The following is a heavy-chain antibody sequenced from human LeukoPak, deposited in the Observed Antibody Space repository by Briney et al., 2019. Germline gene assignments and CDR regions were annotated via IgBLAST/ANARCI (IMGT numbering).Heavy chain of an antibody. V-gene: IGHV3-7*03. CDR3: ARRNAMDV. J-gene: IGHJ6*02. Sequence: QTGGSLRLSCAASGFTFSNYWMTWVRQAPGKGLEWVANINRDGSERYYVDSVKGRFTISRDDAKSSLYLQMNSLRAEDTAVYYCARRNAMDVWGQGTTVIVSS. CDR2: INRDGSER. CDR1: GFTFSNYW.